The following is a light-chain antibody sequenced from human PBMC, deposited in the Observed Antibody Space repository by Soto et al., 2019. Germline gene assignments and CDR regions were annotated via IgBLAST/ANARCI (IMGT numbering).Light chain of an antibody. V-gene: IGLV1-51*01. J-gene: IGLJ3*02. Sequence: QSVLTQPPSVSAAPGQKVTIACSGSSSNIGIDYVSWYQHIPGTAPKLLIYDDHHRPSGIPDRFSGSKSGTSATLDITGLQTGDEADYYCQAYDYSLTASVFGGGTKLTVL. CDR2: DDH. CDR3: QAYDYSLTASV. CDR1: SSNIGIDY.